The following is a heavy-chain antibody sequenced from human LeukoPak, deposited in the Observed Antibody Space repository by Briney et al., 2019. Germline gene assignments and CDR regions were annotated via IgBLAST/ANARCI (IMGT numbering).Heavy chain of an antibody. CDR1: GFTFSSYA. J-gene: IGHJ4*02. Sequence: GGSLRLSCAASGFTFSSYAMSWVRQAPGKGLEWVSAISGSGGSTYHTDSVKGRFTISRDNSKNTLYLQMNSLRAEDTAVYYCAKGDCSSTSCYRGLRFLEWLSPAYFDYWGQGTLVTVSS. CDR3: AKGDCSSTSCYRGLRFLEWLSPAYFDY. V-gene: IGHV3-23*01. D-gene: IGHD2-2*02. CDR2: ISGSGGST.